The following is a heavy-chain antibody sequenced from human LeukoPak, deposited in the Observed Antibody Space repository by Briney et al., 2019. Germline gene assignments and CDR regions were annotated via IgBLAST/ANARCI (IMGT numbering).Heavy chain of an antibody. CDR2: INPSGGST. D-gene: IGHD3-22*01. Sequence: ASVKVSCKASRYVFTNYYMHWVRQAPGQGLEWVGIINPSGGSTNYAQKLQGRVTMTTDTSTSTAYMELRSLRSDDTAVYYCARDSKWFINDYYYGMDVWGQGTTVTVSS. V-gene: IGHV1-46*01. CDR3: ARDSKWFINDYYYGMDV. J-gene: IGHJ6*02. CDR1: RYVFTNYY.